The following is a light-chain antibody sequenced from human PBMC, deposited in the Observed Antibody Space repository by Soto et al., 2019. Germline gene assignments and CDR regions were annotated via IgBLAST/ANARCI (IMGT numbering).Light chain of an antibody. Sequence: DIQMTQSPSSLSASLGDRVNITCRSSQDISNLLNWYQQQPGKAPKLLIYAASNLHSGVPSRFSGSGLGTDFTLNISSLQPEDFATYYCQQSYSTPRTFAQGTKLEIK. J-gene: IGKJ2*01. CDR3: QQSYSTPRT. V-gene: IGKV1-39*01. CDR2: AAS. CDR1: QDISNL.